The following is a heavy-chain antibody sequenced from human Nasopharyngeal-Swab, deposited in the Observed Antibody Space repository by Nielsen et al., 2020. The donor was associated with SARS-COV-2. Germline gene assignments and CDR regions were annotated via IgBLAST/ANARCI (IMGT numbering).Heavy chain of an antibody. CDR2: ISSSSSTI. CDR1: GFTFSSYS. Sequence: GEPLKISCAASGFTFSSYSMNWVRQTPWKGLEWVSYISSSSSTIYYADSVKGRFTISRDNAKNSLYLQMNSLRDEDTAVYYCARDPQSYYYYYGMDVWGQGTTVTVSS. CDR3: ARDPQSYYYYYGMDV. J-gene: IGHJ6*02. V-gene: IGHV3-48*02.